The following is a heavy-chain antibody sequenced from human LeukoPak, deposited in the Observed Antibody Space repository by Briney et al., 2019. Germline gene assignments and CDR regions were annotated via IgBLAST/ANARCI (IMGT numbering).Heavy chain of an antibody. J-gene: IGHJ4*02. CDR2: ISGSGDST. CDR1: GFTFSSYA. V-gene: IGHV3-23*01. Sequence: GGSLRLSCAASGFTFSSYAMSWVRQAPGKGLEWVSAISGSGDSTYYSDSVKGRFTISRDNSKNTLYVQMNSLRAEDTAVYNCAREYSSSWRRFDYWGQGTLVTVSS. D-gene: IGHD6-13*01. CDR3: AREYSSSWRRFDY.